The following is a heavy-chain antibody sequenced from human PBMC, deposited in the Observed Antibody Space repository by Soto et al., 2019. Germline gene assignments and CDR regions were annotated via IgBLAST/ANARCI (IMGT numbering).Heavy chain of an antibody. CDR3: TRSIGSGGVIGGFDY. J-gene: IGHJ4*02. CDR2: IIPMFDTP. V-gene: IGHV1-69*01. Sequence: QVQLVQSETEVKKPGSAVKVSCKASGGTSNTYAMNWVRQAPGQGLEWMGGIIPMFDTPRYAQKFQGRVTITVDESTTTAYMELSSLRSDDTAVYYCTRSIGSGGVIGGFDYWGQGTLVTVSS. CDR1: GGTSNTYA. D-gene: IGHD3-16*02.